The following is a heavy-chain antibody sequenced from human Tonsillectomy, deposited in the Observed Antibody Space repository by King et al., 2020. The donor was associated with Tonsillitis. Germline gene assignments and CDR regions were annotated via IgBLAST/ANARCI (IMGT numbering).Heavy chain of an antibody. D-gene: IGHD1-26*01. CDR3: AREGGYIVGATTGFAY. Sequence: VQLVESGGGLIQPGGSLRLSCAASGFTVSSNYMSWVRQAPGKGLEWVSVIYSGGSTYYADSVKGRFTISTDNSKNTLYLQMNSLRAEDTAVYYCAREGGYIVGATTGFAYWGQGTLVTVSS. J-gene: IGHJ4*02. CDR2: IYSGGST. CDR1: GFTVSSNY. V-gene: IGHV3-53*01.